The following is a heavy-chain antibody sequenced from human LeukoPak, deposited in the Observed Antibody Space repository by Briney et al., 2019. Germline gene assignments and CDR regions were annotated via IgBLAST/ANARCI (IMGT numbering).Heavy chain of an antibody. CDR3: ARDRSGWYYFDY. D-gene: IGHD6-19*01. V-gene: IGHV3-48*03. CDR1: GFTFSSFA. CDR2: ISSSGSTI. J-gene: IGHJ4*02. Sequence: GGSLRLSCAASGFTFSSFAMNWVRQAPGKGLEWVSYISSSGSTIYYADFVKGRFTISRDNAKNSLFLQMSSLRAEDTAIYYCARDRSGWYYFDYWGQGSLVTVSS.